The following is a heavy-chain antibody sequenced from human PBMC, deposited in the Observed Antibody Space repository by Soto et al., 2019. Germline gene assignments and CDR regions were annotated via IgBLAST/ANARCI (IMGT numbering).Heavy chain of an antibody. J-gene: IGHJ5*02. D-gene: IGHD2-2*01. CDR1: GYTFTGYY. CDR3: AREPSRWFDP. CDR2: INPNSGGT. Sequence: QVQLVQSGAEVKKPGASVKVSCKASGYTFTGYYMHWVRQAPVQGLEWMGWINPNSGGTNNAQKFQGRVAMTRDTYISTAYMELSRLRSDDTAVYYCAREPSRWFDPWGQGSLVVVSS. V-gene: IGHV1-2*02.